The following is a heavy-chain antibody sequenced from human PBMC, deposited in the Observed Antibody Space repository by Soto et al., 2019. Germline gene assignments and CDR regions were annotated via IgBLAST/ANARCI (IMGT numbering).Heavy chain of an antibody. D-gene: IGHD5-12*01. J-gene: IGHJ3*02. CDR3: ARSRGYSGYDSPDDAFDI. Sequence: QVQLVESGGDVVQPGRSLRLSCAASGFTFSSYAMHWVRQAPGKGLEWVAVISYDGSNKYYADSVKGRFTISRDNSKNTLYLQMNSLRAEDTAVYYCARSRGYSGYDSPDDAFDIWGQGTMVTVSS. V-gene: IGHV3-30-3*01. CDR1: GFTFSSYA. CDR2: ISYDGSNK.